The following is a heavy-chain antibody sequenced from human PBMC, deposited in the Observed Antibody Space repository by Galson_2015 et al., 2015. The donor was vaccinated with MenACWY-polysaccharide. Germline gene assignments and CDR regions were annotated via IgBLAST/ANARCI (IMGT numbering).Heavy chain of an antibody. Sequence: SLRLSCAASEFAFNSHWMSWVRQAPGKGLEWVADIKKDGSEKYYVDSVKGRFTISRDNSKNSLYLQMNSLRAEDTAIYYCARGPAYGDRVDFLDVGGQGALVTVSA. D-gene: IGHD4-17*01. CDR2: IKKDGSEK. CDR1: EFAFNSHW. CDR3: ARGPAYGDRVDFLDV. J-gene: IGHJ4*02. V-gene: IGHV3-7*03.